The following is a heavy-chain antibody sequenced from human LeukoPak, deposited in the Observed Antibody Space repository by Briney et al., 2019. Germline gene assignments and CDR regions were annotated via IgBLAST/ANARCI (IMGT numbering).Heavy chain of an antibody. CDR3: ARLPDSSSTLDY. J-gene: IGHJ4*02. CDR1: GYSVSSGYY. V-gene: IGHV4-38-2*01. CDR2: IYQSGIT. D-gene: IGHD6-6*01. Sequence: SETLSLTCAVSGYSVSSGYYWGWIRQPPGKGLEWIGSIYQSGITYYNPSLKSRAAISLDTSKNQFSLKLTSVTAADTAMYYCARLPDSSSTLDYWGQGTLVTVSS.